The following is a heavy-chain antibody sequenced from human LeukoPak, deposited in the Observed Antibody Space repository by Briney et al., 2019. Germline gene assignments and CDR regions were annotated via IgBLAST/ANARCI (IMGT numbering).Heavy chain of an antibody. D-gene: IGHD4-17*01. V-gene: IGHV5-51*01. J-gene: IGHJ1*01. CDR1: GCSFTSYW. CDR2: IYPGDSDT. Sequence: PGESLQISYKGAGCSFTSYWIGWGRRLPGKGGEWMGIIYPGDSDTRYSPSFQGQVTISADKSISTAYLQWSSLKPSDTAMYYCAIPPSQPDYGDYDSEYFQHWGQGTLVTVSS. CDR3: AIPPSQPDYGDYDSEYFQH.